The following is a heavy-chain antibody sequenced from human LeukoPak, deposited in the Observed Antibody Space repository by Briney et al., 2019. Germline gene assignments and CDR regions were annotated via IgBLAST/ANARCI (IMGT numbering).Heavy chain of an antibody. Sequence: GGSLRLSCAASGFTFSSSSLNWVRQAPGKGLEWVSYISSSSGTIYYTDSVKGRFTISRDNAKNSLYLQMNSLRAEDTAVYYCAREFTKYQLLLRYYYYYYMDVWGKGTTVTVSS. CDR2: ISSSSGTI. D-gene: IGHD2-2*01. CDR3: AREFTKYQLLLRYYYYYYMDV. J-gene: IGHJ6*03. V-gene: IGHV3-48*04. CDR1: GFTFSSSS.